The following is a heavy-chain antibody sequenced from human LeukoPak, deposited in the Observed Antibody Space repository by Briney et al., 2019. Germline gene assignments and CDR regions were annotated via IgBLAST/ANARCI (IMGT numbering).Heavy chain of an antibody. D-gene: IGHD3-10*01. CDR2: IYYSGST. Sequence: SETLSLTCTVSGGSISSSSYYWGWIRQPPGKGLEWIGSIYYSGSTYYNPSLKSRVTISVDTSKNQFSLKLSSVTAADTAVYYCARHYYGSGSYYMIGEIDYWGQGTLVTVSS. CDR3: ARHYYGSGSYYMIGEIDY. V-gene: IGHV4-39*01. CDR1: GGSISSSSYY. J-gene: IGHJ4*02.